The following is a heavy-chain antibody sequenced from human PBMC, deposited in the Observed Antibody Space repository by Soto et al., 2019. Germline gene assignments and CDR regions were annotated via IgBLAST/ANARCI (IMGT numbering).Heavy chain of an antibody. CDR3: ARANDSSGYYYPVSWFDP. Sequence: ASVKVSCKASGGTFSSYAISWVRQAPGQGLEWMGGIIPIFGTANYAQKFQGRVTITADKSTSTAYMELSSLRSEDTAVYYCARANDSSGYYYPVSWFDPWGQGTLVTVSS. V-gene: IGHV1-69*06. CDR2: IIPIFGTA. J-gene: IGHJ5*02. D-gene: IGHD3-22*01. CDR1: GGTFSSYA.